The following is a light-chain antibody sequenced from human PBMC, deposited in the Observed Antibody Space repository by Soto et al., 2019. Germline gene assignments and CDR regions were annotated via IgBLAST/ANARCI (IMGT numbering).Light chain of an antibody. V-gene: IGKV1-5*01. CDR3: QQYNSYPWT. Sequence: DIQMTQSPSTLSASVGDRVTITCRASQSISSWLAWYQQKPGKAPKLLIYDASSLESGVPSRFSGSGSGTEFTLTLSSLQPDDFETYYCQQYNSYPWTFGQGTKVEIK. CDR2: DAS. CDR1: QSISSW. J-gene: IGKJ1*01.